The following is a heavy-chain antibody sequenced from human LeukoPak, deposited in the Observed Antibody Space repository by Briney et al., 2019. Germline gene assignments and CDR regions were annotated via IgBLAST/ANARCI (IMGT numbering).Heavy chain of an antibody. V-gene: IGHV4-4*07. CDR3: ARCPGGSTRCYSDAFDI. CDR1: GGSISSYY. CDR2: IYISGNT. J-gene: IGHJ3*02. D-gene: IGHD2-2*02. Sequence: PSETLSLTCTVSGGSISSYYWSWIRQPAGKGLEWIGRIYISGNTDYNPSLKSRVTMSVDTSKNQFSLKLSSVTAADTAVYYCARCPGGSTRCYSDAFDIWGQGTMVTVSS.